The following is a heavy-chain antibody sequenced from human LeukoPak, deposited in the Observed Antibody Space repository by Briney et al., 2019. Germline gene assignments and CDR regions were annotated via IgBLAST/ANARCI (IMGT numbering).Heavy chain of an antibody. CDR2: ISYDGSNK. V-gene: IGHV3-30*14. D-gene: IGHD2-15*01. Sequence: GGSLRLSCAASGFTFSGYPIHWVRQAPGKGLEWVAVISYDGSNKYYAESVRGRFTISRDSSKNTLYLLMNSLIPEDTAVYYCAREVVSTPSYFDSWGQGTLVTVSS. CDR3: AREVVSTPSYFDS. CDR1: GFTFSGYP. J-gene: IGHJ4*02.